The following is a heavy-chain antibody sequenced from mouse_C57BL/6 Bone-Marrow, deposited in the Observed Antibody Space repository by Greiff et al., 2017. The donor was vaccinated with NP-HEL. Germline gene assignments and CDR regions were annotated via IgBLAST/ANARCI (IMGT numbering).Heavy chain of an antibody. CDR1: GYSFTGYY. CDR3: ALGPPGVFFYAMDY. D-gene: IGHD4-1*01. J-gene: IGHJ4*01. CDR2: INPSTGGT. V-gene: IGHV1-42*01. Sequence: EVKLVESGPELVKPGASVKISCKASGYSFTGYYMNWVKQSPEKSLEWIGEINPSTGGTTYNQKFKAKATLTVDKSSSTAYMQLKSLTSEDSAVYYCALGPPGVFFYAMDYWGQGTSVTVSS.